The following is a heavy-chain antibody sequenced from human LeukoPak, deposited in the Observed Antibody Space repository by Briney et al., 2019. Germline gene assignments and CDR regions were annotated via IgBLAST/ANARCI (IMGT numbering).Heavy chain of an antibody. CDR3: ARLNSHYDFWSGYYDY. CDR2: IYYSGST. V-gene: IGHV4-59*08. CDR1: GGSMSPYH. Sequence: SETLSLTCTVSGGSMSPYHWGWIRQPPGKGLEWTGYIYYSGSTNYNPSLKSRVTISVDTSKNQFSLKLSSVTAADTAVYYCARLNSHYDFWSGYYDYWGQGTLVTVSS. D-gene: IGHD3-3*01. J-gene: IGHJ4*02.